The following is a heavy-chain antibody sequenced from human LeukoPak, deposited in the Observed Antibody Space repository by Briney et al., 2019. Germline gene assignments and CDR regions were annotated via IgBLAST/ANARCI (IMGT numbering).Heavy chain of an antibody. V-gene: IGHV3-23*01. Sequence: GGSLRLSCAASGFTFSSYAVSWVRQAPGKGLEWVSAISGSGGSTYYADSVKGRFTISRDNSKNTLYLQMNSLRAEDTAVYYCAKGTAVAGTAYYFDYWGQGTLVTVSS. J-gene: IGHJ4*02. D-gene: IGHD6-19*01. CDR1: GFTFSSYA. CDR3: AKGTAVAGTAYYFDY. CDR2: ISGSGGST.